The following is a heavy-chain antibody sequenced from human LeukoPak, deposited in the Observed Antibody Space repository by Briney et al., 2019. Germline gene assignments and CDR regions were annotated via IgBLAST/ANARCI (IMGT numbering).Heavy chain of an antibody. V-gene: IGHV4-39*07. Sequence: SETLSLTCTVSGGSISSGGYYWSWIRQPPGKGLEWIGEINHSGSTNYNPSLKSRVTISVDTSKNQFSLKLSSVTAADTAVYYCARGLGRVPAAIFFRGSCWFDPWGQGTLVTVSS. CDR1: GGSISSGGYY. CDR2: INHSGST. J-gene: IGHJ5*02. D-gene: IGHD2-2*02. CDR3: ARGLGRVPAAIFFRGSCWFDP.